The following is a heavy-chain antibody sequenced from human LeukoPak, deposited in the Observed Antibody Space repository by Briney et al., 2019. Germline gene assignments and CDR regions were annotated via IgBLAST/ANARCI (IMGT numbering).Heavy chain of an antibody. CDR3: ARQQRGSSSLYYYGMDV. CDR1: GYSFTSYW. J-gene: IGHJ6*02. Sequence: GESLKISYKGSGYSFTSYWIGWVRQMPGKGLEWMGIIYPGDSDTRYSPSFQGQVTISADKSISTAYLQWSSLKASDTAMYYCARQQRGSSSLYYYGMDVWGQGTTVTVSS. CDR2: IYPGDSDT. V-gene: IGHV5-51*01. D-gene: IGHD6-6*01.